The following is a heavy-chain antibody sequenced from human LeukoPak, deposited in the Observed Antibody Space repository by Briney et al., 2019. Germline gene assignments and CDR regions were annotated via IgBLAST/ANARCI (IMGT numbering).Heavy chain of an antibody. CDR3: ARGEYVISGYRNHAFDI. Sequence: ASVKVSCKASGNTFTDYYLHWVRQAPGQRLEWMGWVNPNSGATKYAQKFQGRVSMTRDTCISTAYMELSSLRSDDTAVYYCARGEYVISGYRNHAFDIWGQGTMVTVSS. D-gene: IGHD3-22*01. CDR2: VNPNSGAT. V-gene: IGHV1-2*02. CDR1: GNTFTDYY. J-gene: IGHJ3*02.